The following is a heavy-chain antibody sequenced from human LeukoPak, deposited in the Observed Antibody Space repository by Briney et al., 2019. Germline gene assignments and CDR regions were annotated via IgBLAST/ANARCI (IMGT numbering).Heavy chain of an antibody. CDR2: IYHDGRT. V-gene: IGHV4-39*07. CDR3: ARMTYYYYMDV. J-gene: IGHJ6*03. CDR1: GGSISSSNYY. Sequence: PSETLSLTCTVSGGSISSSNYYWGWIRQPPGKGLEWIGSIYHDGRTYSNPSLKSRVTMSVDTSNKQFSLKLSSVTAADTAVYYCARMTYYYYMDVWGKGTTVTISS.